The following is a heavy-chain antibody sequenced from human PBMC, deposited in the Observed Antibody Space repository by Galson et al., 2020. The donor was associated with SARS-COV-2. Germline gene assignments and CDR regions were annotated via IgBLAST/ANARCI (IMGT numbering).Heavy chain of an antibody. CDR1: GYTFSSHG. V-gene: IGHV1-18*01. CDR3: ARDFGAGGFGATSSFY. Sequence: ASVKVSCKASGYTFSSHGIGWVRQAPGQGLEWMGWLSPSTGNRHYTQTFQDRVSMTTDTSTSTAYMELRSLRSDDTAIYYCARDFGAGGFGATSSFYWGQGTLVTVSS. D-gene: IGHD2-2*01. J-gene: IGHJ4*02. CDR2: LSPSTGNR.